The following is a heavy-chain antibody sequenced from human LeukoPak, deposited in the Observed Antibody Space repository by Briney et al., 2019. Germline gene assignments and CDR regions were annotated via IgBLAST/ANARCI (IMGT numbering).Heavy chain of an antibody. CDR1: GFTFSSYA. CDR3: AREGFGDGYEIPGTFDI. J-gene: IGHJ3*02. D-gene: IGHD5-12*01. CDR2: ISGSGGST. Sequence: PGGSLRLSCAASGFTFSSYAMSWVRQAPGKGLEWVSAISGSGGSTYYADSVKGRFTISRDNAKNSLYLQMNSLRAEDTAVYYCAREGFGDGYEIPGTFDIWGQGTMVTVSS. V-gene: IGHV3-23*01.